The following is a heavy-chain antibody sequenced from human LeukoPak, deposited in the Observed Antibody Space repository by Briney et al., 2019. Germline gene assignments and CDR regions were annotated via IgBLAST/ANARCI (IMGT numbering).Heavy chain of an antibody. D-gene: IGHD3-3*01. CDR1: GGSISSGSYY. CDR3: AREGYDFWSGYPGEPYYYYGMDV. CDR2: IYTSGST. Sequence: SETLSLTCTVSGGSISSGSYYWSWIRQPAGKGLEWIGRIYTSGSTNYNPSLKSRVTISVDTSKNQFSLRLSSVTAADTAVYYCAREGYDFWSGYPGEPYYYYGMDVWGQGTTVTVSS. J-gene: IGHJ6*02. V-gene: IGHV4-61*02.